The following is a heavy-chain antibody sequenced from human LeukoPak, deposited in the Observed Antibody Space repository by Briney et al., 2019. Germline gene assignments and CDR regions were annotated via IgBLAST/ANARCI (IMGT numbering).Heavy chain of an antibody. D-gene: IGHD3-22*01. CDR3: ARVTARNYYDSSGYEPFDY. Sequence: GGSLRLSCAASGFTFSSYWMSWVRQAPGKGLEWVANIKQDGSEKYYVDSVKGRFTISRDNAKNSLYLQMNSLRAEDTAVYYCARVTARNYYDSSGYEPFDYWGQGTLVTVSS. J-gene: IGHJ4*02. CDR2: IKQDGSEK. CDR1: GFTFSSYW. V-gene: IGHV3-7*01.